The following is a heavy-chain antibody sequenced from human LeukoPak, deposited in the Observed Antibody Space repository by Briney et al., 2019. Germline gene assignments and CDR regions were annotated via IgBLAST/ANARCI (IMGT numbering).Heavy chain of an antibody. CDR1: GYTFTNSG. D-gene: IGHD3-22*01. V-gene: IGHV1-18*01. CDR3: ARSAYYYDTSAYADDFDS. Sequence: ALVKVSCRASGYTFTNSGINWVRQAPGQGLEWMGWISAYKGNANYAPKLQGRVTLTTDTSTSTAFMELSSLRSDDTAVYYCARSAYYYDTSAYADDFDSWGQGTLVTVSS. J-gene: IGHJ4*02. CDR2: ISAYKGNA.